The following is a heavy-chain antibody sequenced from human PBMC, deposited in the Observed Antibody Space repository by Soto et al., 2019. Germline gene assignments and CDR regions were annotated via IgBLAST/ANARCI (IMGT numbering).Heavy chain of an antibody. V-gene: IGHV1-8*01. J-gene: IGHJ6*02. CDR3: AKDINPPKYYDFWSGYYTSSYYYYYGMDV. D-gene: IGHD3-3*01. Sequence: ASVKVSCKASGYTFTSYDINWVRQATGQGLEWMGWMNPNSGNTGYAQKFQGRVTMTRNTSISTAYMELSSLRSEDTAVYYCAKDINPPKYYDFWSGYYTSSYYYYYGMDVWGQGTTVTVSS. CDR1: GYTFTSYD. CDR2: MNPNSGNT.